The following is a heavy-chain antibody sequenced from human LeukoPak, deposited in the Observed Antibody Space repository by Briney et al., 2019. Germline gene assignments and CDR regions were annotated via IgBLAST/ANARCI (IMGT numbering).Heavy chain of an antibody. CDR3: ASGSHYWYYFDY. D-gene: IGHD1-26*01. CDR2: VYYSGST. J-gene: IGHJ4*02. V-gene: IGHV4-59*01. Sequence: PSETLSLTCTVSGGSISSYYWSWIRQPPGKGLEWIGYVYYSGSTNYNPSLKSRVTTSVDTSKNQFSLNLSSVTAADTAVYYCASGSHYWYYFDYWGQGTLVTVSS. CDR1: GGSISSYY.